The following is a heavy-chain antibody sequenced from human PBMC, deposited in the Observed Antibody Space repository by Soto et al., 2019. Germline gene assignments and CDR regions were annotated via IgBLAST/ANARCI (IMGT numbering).Heavy chain of an antibody. J-gene: IGHJ4*02. D-gene: IGHD3-3*01. V-gene: IGHV3-23*01. Sequence: SGGSLRLSCAASGFTFSGYAMNWVRQAPGKGLEWVSVVSGSGGSTFYADSVKGRFTISRDNSKNTMYLQMNSLRAEDTAVYHCAKGSISGVVRAGFDCWGQGTPVTVSS. CDR2: VSGSGGST. CDR1: GFTFSGYA. CDR3: AKGSISGVVRAGFDC.